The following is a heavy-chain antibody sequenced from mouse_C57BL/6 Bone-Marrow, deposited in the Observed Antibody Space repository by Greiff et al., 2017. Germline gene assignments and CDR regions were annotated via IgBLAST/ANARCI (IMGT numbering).Heavy chain of an antibody. CDR1: GFTFSDYG. D-gene: IGHD2-4*01. V-gene: IGHV5-17*01. Sequence: EVNLVESGGGLVKPGASLKLSCAASGFTFSDYGMHWVRQAPEKGLEWVAYISSGSSTIDYADTVKGRFTISRDNAKDTLFLQMTSLRTEDTDMYYCARGRLRRSFDYWGQGTTLTVSS. J-gene: IGHJ2*01. CDR3: ARGRLRRSFDY. CDR2: ISSGSSTI.